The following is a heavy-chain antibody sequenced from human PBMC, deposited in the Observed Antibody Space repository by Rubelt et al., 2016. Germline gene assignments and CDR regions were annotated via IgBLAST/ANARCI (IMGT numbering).Heavy chain of an antibody. V-gene: IGHV3-7*01. J-gene: IGHJ3*01. CDR1: GFTFSSYW. D-gene: IGHD5-12*01. CDR2: IKQDGSEK. Sequence: VQLVESGGGVVQPGGSLRLSCAASGFTFSSYWMSWVRQAPGKGLEWVANIKQDGSEKYYVDSVKGRFIISRDNAKNSLYLQMNSLRAEEDTAVYYCARDAEFSGYDLWGQGTTVTVSS. CDR3: ARDAEFSGYDL.